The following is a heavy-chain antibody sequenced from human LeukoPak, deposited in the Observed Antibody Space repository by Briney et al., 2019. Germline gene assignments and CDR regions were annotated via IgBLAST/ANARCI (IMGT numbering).Heavy chain of an antibody. V-gene: IGHV5-51*01. D-gene: IGHD1-14*01. CDR2: IYPGDSDA. J-gene: IGHJ5*02. CDR3: ARQDRGFDP. Sequence: GESLKISCKGSGYSFTSYWIAWVRQMPGKGLEWMGIIYPGDSDARYSPSFQGQVTISADKSINTACLQWSSLKASDTAIYYCARQDRGFDPWGQGTQVTVSS. CDR1: GYSFTSYW.